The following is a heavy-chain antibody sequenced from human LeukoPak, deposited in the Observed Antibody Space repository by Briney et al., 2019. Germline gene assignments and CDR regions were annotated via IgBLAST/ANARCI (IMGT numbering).Heavy chain of an antibody. Sequence: SVKVSCKASGGTFSSYAISWVRQAPGQGLEWMGGIIPIFGTANYAQKFQGRVTITADESTSTAYMELGSLRSEDTAVYYCARYSSSWRLHYFDYWGQGTLVTVSS. CDR3: ARYSSSWRLHYFDY. V-gene: IGHV1-69*13. CDR2: IIPIFGTA. D-gene: IGHD6-13*01. CDR1: GGTFSSYA. J-gene: IGHJ4*02.